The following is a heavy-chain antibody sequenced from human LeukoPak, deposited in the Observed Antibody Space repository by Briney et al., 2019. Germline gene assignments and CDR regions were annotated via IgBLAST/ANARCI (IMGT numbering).Heavy chain of an antibody. Sequence: SETLSLTCIVCGGSISSYYWSWIRQPPGKGLAWIGDIYYSGSTNYNPSLKSRVTISVDTSKSQFSLKLSSVTAANTAVYYCARDSYYYDSSGYQHWGQGTLVTVSS. V-gene: IGHV4-59*01. D-gene: IGHD3-22*01. J-gene: IGHJ1*01. CDR2: IYYSGST. CDR3: ARDSYYYDSSGYQH. CDR1: GGSISSYY.